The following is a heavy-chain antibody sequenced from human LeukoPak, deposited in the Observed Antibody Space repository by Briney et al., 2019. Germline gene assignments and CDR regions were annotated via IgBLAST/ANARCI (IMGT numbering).Heavy chain of an antibody. D-gene: IGHD5-12*01. Sequence: ASVKVSCKASGYTFTGYYMHWVRQAPGQGLEWMGWINPNSGGTNYAQKFQGRVTMTRDTSISTAYMELSSLRSEDTAVYYCARDIYSGYDVYYYGMDVWGQGTTVTVSS. CDR2: INPNSGGT. CDR3: ARDIYSGYDVYYYGMDV. V-gene: IGHV1-2*02. J-gene: IGHJ6*02. CDR1: GYTFTGYY.